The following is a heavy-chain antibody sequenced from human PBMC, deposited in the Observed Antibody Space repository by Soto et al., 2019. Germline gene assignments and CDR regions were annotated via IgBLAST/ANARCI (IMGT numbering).Heavy chain of an antibody. CDR3: AREVVTATLDY. Sequence: SETLSLTCPVSGGSVSSGSYYWSWIRQPPGKGLEWIGYIYYSGSTNYNPSLKSRVTISVDTSKNQFSLKLGSVTAADTAVYYCAREVVTATLDYWGQGTLVTV. V-gene: IGHV4-61*01. J-gene: IGHJ4*02. CDR2: IYYSGST. D-gene: IGHD2-21*02. CDR1: GGSVSSGSYY.